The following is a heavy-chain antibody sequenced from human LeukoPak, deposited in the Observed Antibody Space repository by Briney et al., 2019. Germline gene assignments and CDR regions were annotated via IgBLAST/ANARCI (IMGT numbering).Heavy chain of an antibody. Sequence: SETLSLTCTVSGYSINSAYYWGWIRQPPGKGLEWIGSMYHSGSTYYNPSLQSRVTISVDTSKNQFSLKLSSVTAADTAVYYCAREKTSGYDYRGYYYMDVWGKGTTVTISS. CDR3: AREKTSGYDYRGYYYMDV. CDR1: GYSINSAYY. J-gene: IGHJ6*03. CDR2: MYHSGST. V-gene: IGHV4-38-2*02. D-gene: IGHD5-12*01.